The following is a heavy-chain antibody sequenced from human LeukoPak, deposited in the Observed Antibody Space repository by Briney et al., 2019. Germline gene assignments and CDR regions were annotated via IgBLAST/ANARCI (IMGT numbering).Heavy chain of an antibody. CDR2: ISPSGGST. D-gene: IGHD2-15*01. V-gene: IGHV3-23*01. J-gene: IGHJ4*02. CDR1: RFTFSNYA. Sequence: GGSLRLSCAASRFTFSNYAMSWVRQAPGKGLEWVSSISPSGGSTYFADSVKGRFTISRDNSRNTLYLQMNSLRAEDTAVFYCAKASNLYSLVVVVVAAPYYFDYWGQGTLVTVSS. CDR3: AKASNLYSLVVVVVAAPYYFDY.